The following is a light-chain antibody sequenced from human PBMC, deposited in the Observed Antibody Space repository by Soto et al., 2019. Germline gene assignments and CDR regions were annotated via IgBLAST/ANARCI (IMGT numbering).Light chain of an antibody. J-gene: IGLJ1*01. CDR2: EGS. CDR3: SSYTSSSTPN. Sequence: QSVLTQPASVSGSPGQSITISCTGTSSDVGSYNLVSWYQQHPGKAPKLMIYEGSKRPSGVSNRFSGSKSGNTASLTISGLQAEDEADYYCSSYTSSSTPNFGTGTKVTVL. V-gene: IGLV2-14*02. CDR1: SSDVGSYNL.